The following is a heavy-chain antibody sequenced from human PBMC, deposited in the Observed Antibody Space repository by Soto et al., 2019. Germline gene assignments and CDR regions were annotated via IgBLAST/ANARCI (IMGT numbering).Heavy chain of an antibody. D-gene: IGHD3-10*01. V-gene: IGHV3-23*01. J-gene: IGHJ4*02. Sequence: EVQLLESGGGLVQPGGSLRLSCAASGFTVNNYAMPWVRQAPGKGLEWVSAISGGGDTTSYADSVKGRFTVSRDCSKNTLYLQMSSLRAEDTALYYCAKGRGGSGSLTPRVDFWGQGTLVTVSS. CDR1: GFTVNNYA. CDR3: AKGRGGSGSLTPRVDF. CDR2: ISGGGDTT.